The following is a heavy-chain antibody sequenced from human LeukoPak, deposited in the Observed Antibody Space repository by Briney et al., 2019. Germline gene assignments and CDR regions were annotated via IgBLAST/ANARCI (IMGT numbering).Heavy chain of an antibody. CDR2: MNPNSGNT. J-gene: IGHJ6*03. V-gene: IGHV1-8*01. CDR3: ARGGGSSRLGAYYYYMDV. CDR1: GYTFTSYD. Sequence: ASVKVSCKASGYTFTSYDINWVRQATGQGLEWMGWMNPNSGNTGYAQKFQGRVTMTRNTSISTAYMELSSLRSEDTDVYYCARGGGSSRLGAYYYYMDVWGKGTTVTISS. D-gene: IGHD6-13*01.